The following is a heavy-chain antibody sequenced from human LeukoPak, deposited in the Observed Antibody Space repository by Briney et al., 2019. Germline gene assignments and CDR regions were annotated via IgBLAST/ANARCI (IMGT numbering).Heavy chain of an antibody. D-gene: IGHD2-21*01. V-gene: IGHV1-18*01. CDR3: ARGSPCGVHCADYDMDV. CDR1: GYTFSSYG. CDR2: VSPYNGNT. J-gene: IGHJ6*02. Sequence: GASVKVSCKASGYTFSSYGISWVRQAPGQGLEWMGWVSPYNGNTNHAQKLQGRVTMTTDTSTTTAYMELRSLRSDDTAVYYCARGSPCGVHCADYDMDVWGQGTTVTVSS.